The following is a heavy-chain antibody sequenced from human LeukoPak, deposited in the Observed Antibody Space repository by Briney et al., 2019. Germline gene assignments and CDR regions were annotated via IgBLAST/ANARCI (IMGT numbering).Heavy chain of an antibody. V-gene: IGHV3-7*03. D-gene: IGHD3-3*01. Sequence: GGSLRLSCAVSGFTFSGFWMSWSRQAPGKGLEWVANIKQDGSEKYYVDSVKGRFTISRDNAKNSLYLQMNSLRVEDTAVFYCARDQYDTWSRRGNFDSWGQGTLVIVSS. CDR3: ARDQYDTWSRRGNFDS. J-gene: IGHJ4*02. CDR2: IKQDGSEK. CDR1: GFTFSGFW.